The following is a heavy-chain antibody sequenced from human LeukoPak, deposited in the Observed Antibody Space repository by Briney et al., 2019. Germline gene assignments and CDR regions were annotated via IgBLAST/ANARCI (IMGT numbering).Heavy chain of an antibody. CDR3: ATFWGSGSYYYYYMDV. V-gene: IGHV3-23*01. Sequence: GGSLRLSCAASGFAFSSYAMSWVRQAPGKGLEWVSAISGSGGSTYYADSVKGRFTISRDNSKNMLYLQMNSLRAEDTAVYYCATFWGSGSYYYYYMDVWGKGTTVTVSS. CDR2: ISGSGGST. J-gene: IGHJ6*03. D-gene: IGHD3-10*01. CDR1: GFAFSSYA.